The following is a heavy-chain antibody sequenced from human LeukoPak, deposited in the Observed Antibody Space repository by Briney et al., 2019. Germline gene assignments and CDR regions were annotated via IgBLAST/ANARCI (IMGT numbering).Heavy chain of an antibody. V-gene: IGHV3-74*01. D-gene: IGHD6-13*01. CDR3: ARGRYLTTSGGAAAGFLDY. J-gene: IGHJ4*02. Sequence: PGGSLRLSCAASGFSFSSSWMHWVRQVPGKGLEWVSRINDDETSTTYAESVKGRFTISRDNSKNTVYLQMNSLRSEDTAVYYCARGRYLTTSGGAAAGFLDYWGQGSLVTVST. CDR1: GFSFSSSW. CDR2: INDDETST.